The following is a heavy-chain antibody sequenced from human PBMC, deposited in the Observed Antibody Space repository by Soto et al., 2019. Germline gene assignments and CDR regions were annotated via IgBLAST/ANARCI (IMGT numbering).Heavy chain of an antibody. CDR1: GYSFTSYW. CDR3: ARLWDIVLVPAARGGWFDP. V-gene: IGHV5-51*01. CDR2: IYPGDSDT. Sequence: PGESLKISCKGSGYSFTSYWIGWVRQMPGKGLEWMGIIYPGDSDTRYSPSFQGQVTISADKSISTAYLQWSSLKASDTAMYYCARLWDIVLVPAARGGWFDPWGQGTLVTVSS. D-gene: IGHD2-2*01. J-gene: IGHJ5*02.